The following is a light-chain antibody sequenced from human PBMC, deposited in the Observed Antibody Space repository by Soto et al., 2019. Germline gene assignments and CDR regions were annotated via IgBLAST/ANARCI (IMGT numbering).Light chain of an antibody. Sequence: QSALSQPPSVSGAPGQKVTISCTGNSSNLGAGFDVHWYQQLPQRAPRLLIFGNSIRPSGVPDRFSGSKSGTSASLTISGLQAEDEADYYCQSYDNELKVLFGGGTKVTVL. J-gene: IGLJ2*01. CDR1: SSNLGAGFD. CDR2: GNS. CDR3: QSYDNELKVL. V-gene: IGLV1-40*01.